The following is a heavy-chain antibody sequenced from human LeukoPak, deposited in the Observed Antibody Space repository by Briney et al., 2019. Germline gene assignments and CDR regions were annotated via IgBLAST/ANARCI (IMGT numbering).Heavy chain of an antibody. D-gene: IGHD3-10*01. CDR1: GFTFSTYT. V-gene: IGHV3-33*08. CDR2: IYTDGSTK. J-gene: IGHJ4*02. CDR3: ARNSGGRRYYFTD. Sequence: PGGSLRLSCAASGFTFSTYTFNWVRQAPGKGLEWMTVIYTDGSTKYYADSVKGRFTISRDNSQNTLYLQMNSLRADDTAVYYCARNSGGRRYYFTDWGQGTLVTVSS.